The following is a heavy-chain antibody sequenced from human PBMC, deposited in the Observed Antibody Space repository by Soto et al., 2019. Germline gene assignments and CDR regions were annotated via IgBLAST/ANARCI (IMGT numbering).Heavy chain of an antibody. D-gene: IGHD5-12*01. CDR1: GGSIRSYY. V-gene: IGHV4-59*01. J-gene: IGHJ6*03. CDR2: IYYSGST. CDR3: AREGPRVATSSYMDV. Sequence: SETLSLTCTVSGGSIRSYYWSWIRQPPGKGLEWIGYIYYSGSTNYNPSLKSRVTISVDTSKNQFSLKLSSVTAADTAVYYCAREGPRVATSSYMDVWGKGTTVTVSS.